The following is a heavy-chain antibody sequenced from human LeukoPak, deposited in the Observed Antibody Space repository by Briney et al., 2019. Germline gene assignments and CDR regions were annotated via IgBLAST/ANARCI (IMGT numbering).Heavy chain of an antibody. J-gene: IGHJ6*04. D-gene: IGHD3-10*02. Sequence: PGGSLRLSCAASGFTFSSYAMSWVRQAPGKGLEWVSAISGSGDSTYYADSVKGRFTISRDNAKNSLYLQMNSPRAEDTAVYYCAELGITMIGGVWGKGTTVTISS. CDR2: ISGSGDST. CDR3: AELGITMIGGV. CDR1: GFTFSSYA. V-gene: IGHV3-23*01.